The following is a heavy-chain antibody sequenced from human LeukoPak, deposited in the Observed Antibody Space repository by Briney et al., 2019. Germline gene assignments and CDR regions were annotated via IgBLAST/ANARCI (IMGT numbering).Heavy chain of an antibody. J-gene: IGHJ4*02. Sequence: GGSLRLSCEASGFTFNSYSFNWVRQAPGKGLEWISYINSVGGTTFYADSVKGRFTISRDNAQNSLYLQMNSLRAEDTAVYYCARDLVIPAGTNFDYWGQGTLVTVSS. CDR2: INSVGGTT. CDR1: GFTFNSYS. V-gene: IGHV3-48*04. D-gene: IGHD2-2*01. CDR3: ARDLVIPAGTNFDY.